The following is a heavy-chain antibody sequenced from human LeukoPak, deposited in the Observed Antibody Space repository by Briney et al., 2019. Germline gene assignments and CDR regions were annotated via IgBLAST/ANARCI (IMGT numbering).Heavy chain of an antibody. D-gene: IGHD1-26*01. CDR3: TRTEEVGATPFDF. Sequence: GGSLRLSCAASGFTFSSYAMSWVRQAPGKGLEWVSAISGSGGSTYYADSVKGRFTISRDNSKNTLYLQMNSLRAEDTAVYYCTRTEEVGATPFDFWGQGILVTVSS. V-gene: IGHV3-23*01. J-gene: IGHJ4*02. CDR1: GFTFSSYA. CDR2: ISGSGGST.